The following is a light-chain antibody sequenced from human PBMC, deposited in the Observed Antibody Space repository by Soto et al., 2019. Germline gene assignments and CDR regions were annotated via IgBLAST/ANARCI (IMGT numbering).Light chain of an antibody. CDR1: QSIGKH. CDR2: DAS. V-gene: IGKV1-13*02. J-gene: IGKJ4*02. Sequence: RASQSIGKHLNWYQQKPGKAPKFLIYDASSLESGVPPRFSGSGPGTAFALGMRSLQSGCIAISYCQPHNRYGWTVAGGTKVDIK. CDR3: QPHNRYGWT.